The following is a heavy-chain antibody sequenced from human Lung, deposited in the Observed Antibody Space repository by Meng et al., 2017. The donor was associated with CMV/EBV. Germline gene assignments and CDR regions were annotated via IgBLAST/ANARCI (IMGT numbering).Heavy chain of an antibody. CDR1: GYTFTGYN. Sequence: ASXXVSXKASGYTFTGYNIHWVRQAPGQGLEWMGWINPNTGDTNYAQKFQGRVTLTGDTSLSTAYMELSRLKSDDTAVFFCARLFHTSLGTNYYYGMDVWXQGTXVT. CDR2: INPNTGDT. D-gene: IGHD3/OR15-3a*01. J-gene: IGHJ6*02. CDR3: ARLFHTSLGTNYYYGMDV. V-gene: IGHV1-2*02.